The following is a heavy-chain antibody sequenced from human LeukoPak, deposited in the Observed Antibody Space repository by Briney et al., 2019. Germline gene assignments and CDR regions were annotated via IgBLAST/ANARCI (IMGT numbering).Heavy chain of an antibody. CDR3: ARRRRYDSSGYYRFGFDY. D-gene: IGHD3-22*01. J-gene: IGHJ4*02. CDR1: GGSFSGYY. CDR2: INHSGST. V-gene: IGHV4-34*01. Sequence: PSETLSLTCAVYGGSFSGYYWSWIRQPPGKGLEWIGEINHSGSTNYNPSLKSRVTISVDTSKNQFSLKLSSVTAADTAVYYCARRRRYDSSGYYRFGFDYWGQGTLVTVSS.